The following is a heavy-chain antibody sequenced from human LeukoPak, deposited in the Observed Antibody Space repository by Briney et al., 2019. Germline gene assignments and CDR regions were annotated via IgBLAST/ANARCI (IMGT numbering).Heavy chain of an antibody. CDR3: ARAWSGYYHTGPSDY. J-gene: IGHJ4*02. Sequence: GGSLRLSCAASGFTVSSNYMSWVGQAPGKGLEWVSVIYSGGGTYYVDSVKGRFTISRANSKNTLYLQMNSLRAEDTAVYYCARAWSGYYHTGPSDYWGQGTLVTVSS. V-gene: IGHV3-66*01. CDR1: GFTVSSNY. CDR2: IYSGGGT. D-gene: IGHD3-3*01.